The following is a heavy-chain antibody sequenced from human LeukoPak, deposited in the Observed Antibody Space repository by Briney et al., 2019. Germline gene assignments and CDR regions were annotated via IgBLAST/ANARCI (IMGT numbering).Heavy chain of an antibody. D-gene: IGHD6-13*01. Sequence: GGSLRLSCAASGITFRSDVMSWVCQAPGKGLEWVSGISGSGDSTYYADSVEGRFTISRDNSKNTLYLQMNSLRAEDTAVYYCAKGNRVAAAGYYYYGMDVWGQGTTVTVSS. V-gene: IGHV3-23*01. CDR3: AKGNRVAAAGYYYYGMDV. CDR2: ISGSGDST. CDR1: GITFRSDV. J-gene: IGHJ6*02.